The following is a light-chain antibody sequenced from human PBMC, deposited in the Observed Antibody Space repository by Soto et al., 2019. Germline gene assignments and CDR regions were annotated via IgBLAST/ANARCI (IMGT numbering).Light chain of an antibody. CDR1: QTIRSD. Sequence: EIVMTQSPVTLSVSPGERATLSCRASQTIRSDLAWYQQKPGQAPRLLISDASTRATGIPARFNGSGSGTEFTLAISSLQSEDFAIYYCHQYNTRPLTFGGGTKVEIK. V-gene: IGKV3-15*01. J-gene: IGKJ4*01. CDR2: DAS. CDR3: HQYNTRPLT.